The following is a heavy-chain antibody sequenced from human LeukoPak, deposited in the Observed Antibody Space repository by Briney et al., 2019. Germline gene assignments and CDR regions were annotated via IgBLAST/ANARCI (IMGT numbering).Heavy chain of an antibody. CDR2: IKSKTDGGTT. CDR3: AKDLMYSSGHTSDY. D-gene: IGHD6-19*01. Sequence: GGSLRLSCAASGFTFSNAWMSWVRQAPGKGLEWVGRIKSKTDGGTTDYAAPVKGRFTISRDNSKNTLYLQMNSLRAEDTAVYYCAKDLMYSSGHTSDYWGQGTLVTVSS. V-gene: IGHV3-15*01. CDR1: GFTFSNAW. J-gene: IGHJ4*02.